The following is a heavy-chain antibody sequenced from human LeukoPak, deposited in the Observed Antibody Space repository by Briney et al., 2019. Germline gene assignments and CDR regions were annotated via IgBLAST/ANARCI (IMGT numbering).Heavy chain of an antibody. CDR3: AKDMGSGYYYIGFDY. D-gene: IGHD3-22*01. CDR1: GFTFDDYA. V-gene: IGHV3-9*01. CDR2: ISWNSGSI. Sequence: GGSLRLSCAASGFTFDDYAMHWVRQAPGKGLEWVSGISWNSGSIGYADSVKGRFTTSRDNAKNSLYLQMNSLRAEDTALYYCAKDMGSGYYYIGFDYWGQGTLVTVSS. J-gene: IGHJ4*02.